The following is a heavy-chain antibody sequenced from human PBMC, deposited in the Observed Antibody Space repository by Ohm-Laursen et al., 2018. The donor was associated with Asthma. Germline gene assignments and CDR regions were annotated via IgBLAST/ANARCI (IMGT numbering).Heavy chain of an antibody. J-gene: IGHJ6*02. V-gene: IGHV4-59*01. D-gene: IGHD3-22*01. Sequence: GTLSLTCTVSGGSISSYYWSWIRQPPGKGLEWIGYIYNSGSTKYNPSLKSRVTISVDTSKNQFSLKLSSVTAADTAVYYCARTNQHDYDSSGYYGPFYGMDVWGQGTTVTVSS. CDR1: GGSISSYY. CDR2: IYNSGST. CDR3: ARTNQHDYDSSGYYGPFYGMDV.